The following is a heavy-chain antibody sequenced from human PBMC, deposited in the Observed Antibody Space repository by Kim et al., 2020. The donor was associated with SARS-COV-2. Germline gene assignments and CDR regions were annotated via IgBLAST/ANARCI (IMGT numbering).Heavy chain of an antibody. Sequence: GESLKISCKGSGYSFTSYWISWVRQMPGKGLEWMGRIDPSDSYTNYSPSFQGHVTISADKSISTAYLQWSSLKASDTAMYYCATMGWHYYGSGKVNNWFDPWGQGTLVTVSS. CDR3: ATMGWHYYGSGKVNNWFDP. V-gene: IGHV5-10-1*01. J-gene: IGHJ5*02. D-gene: IGHD3-10*01. CDR1: GYSFTSYW. CDR2: IDPSDSYT.